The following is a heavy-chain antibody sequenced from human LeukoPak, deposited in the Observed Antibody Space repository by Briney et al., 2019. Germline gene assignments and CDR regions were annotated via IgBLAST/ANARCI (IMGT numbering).Heavy chain of an antibody. J-gene: IGHJ4*02. D-gene: IGHD3-22*01. CDR2: ISGSGGST. CDR3: AKPPSGYYYYYFDY. V-gene: IGHV3-23*01. Sequence: GGSLRLSCAASGFTLSSYAMSWVRQAPGKGLEWVSAISGSGGSTYYADSVKGRFTISRDNSKNTLYLQMNSLRAEDTAVYYCAKPPSGYYYYYFDYWGQGTLVTVFS. CDR1: GFTLSSYA.